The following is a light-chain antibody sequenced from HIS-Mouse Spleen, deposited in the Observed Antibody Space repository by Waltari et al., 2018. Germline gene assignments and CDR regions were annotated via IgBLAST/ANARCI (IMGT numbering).Light chain of an antibody. CDR2: GAS. CDR3: QQYGSSPYT. V-gene: IGKV3-20*01. CDR1: QSVSSSY. J-gene: IGKJ2*01. Sequence: EIVLTQSPGTLSLSPGERANLSCRASQSVSSSYLAWYQQKPCQAPRPLIYGASSRATGIPDRFSGSGSGTDFTLTISRLEPEDFAVYYCQQYGSSPYTFGQGTKLEIK.